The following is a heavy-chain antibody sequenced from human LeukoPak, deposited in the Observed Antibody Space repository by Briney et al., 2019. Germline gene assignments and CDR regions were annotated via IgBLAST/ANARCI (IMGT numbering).Heavy chain of an antibody. Sequence: GGSLRLSCAASGFTFRSYGMHWVRQVPGKGLEWVALISYGGGNKYYGDSVKGRFTISRDNSKNTLYLQMNSLRAEDTAVYYCAKDWLPYEYYGMDVWGQGTTVTVSS. CDR3: AKDWLPYEYYGMDV. J-gene: IGHJ6*02. CDR1: GFTFRSYG. V-gene: IGHV3-30*18. D-gene: IGHD5-12*01. CDR2: ISYGGGNK.